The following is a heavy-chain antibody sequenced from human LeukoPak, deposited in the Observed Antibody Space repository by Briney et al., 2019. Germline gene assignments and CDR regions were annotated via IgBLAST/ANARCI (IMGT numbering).Heavy chain of an antibody. CDR3: AREGGSYPDAFDI. J-gene: IGHJ3*02. CDR2: IYSGGST. Sequence: GGSLRLSCAAFGFTFDDYGMPWVRQAPGKGLEWVSVIYSGGSTYYADSVKGRFTISRHNSKNTLYLQMNSLRAEDTAVYYCAREGGSYPDAFDIWGQGTMVTVSS. CDR1: GFTFDDYG. V-gene: IGHV3-53*04. D-gene: IGHD1-26*01.